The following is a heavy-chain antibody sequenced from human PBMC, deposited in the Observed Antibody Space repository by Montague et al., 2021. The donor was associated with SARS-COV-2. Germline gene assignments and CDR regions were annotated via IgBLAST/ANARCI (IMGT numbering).Heavy chain of an antibody. CDR3: ARAQNTCFIANCVNYFEV. CDR2: VHYTGST. Sequence: SETLSLTCEVSGGSISSYYWSWIRQSPGKGLEWIGFVHYTGSTKYNPSLKTRVTLSLDTPKNRFSLKLSSVTAADTAVYYCARAQNTCFIANCVNYFEVWGLGALVTVS. V-gene: IGHV4-59*01. D-gene: IGHD1-1*01. J-gene: IGHJ4*02. CDR1: GGSISSYY.